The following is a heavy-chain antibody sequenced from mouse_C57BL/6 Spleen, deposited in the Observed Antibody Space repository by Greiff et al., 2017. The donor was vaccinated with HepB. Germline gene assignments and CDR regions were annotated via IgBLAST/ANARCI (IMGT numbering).Heavy chain of an antibody. V-gene: IGHV5-4*01. J-gene: IGHJ1*03. CDR1: GFTFSSYA. Sequence: EVKVEESGGGLVKPGGSLKLSCAASGFTFSSYAMSWVRQTPEKRLEWVATISDGGSYTYYPDNVKGRFTISRDNAKNNLYLQMSHLKSEDTAMYYCARDSRDGYYEYFDVWGTGTTVTVSS. CDR2: ISDGGSYT. CDR3: ARDSRDGYYEYFDV. D-gene: IGHD2-3*01.